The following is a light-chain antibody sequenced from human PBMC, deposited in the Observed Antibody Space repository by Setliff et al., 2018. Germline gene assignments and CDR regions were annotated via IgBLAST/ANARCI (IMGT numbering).Light chain of an antibody. Sequence: VLPQPPSASGTPGQRITISCSGGTSNIGSNPVNWYQQLPGTAPKLLIYSNNQRPSGVPDRFSGSKSGTSASLAVSGLQSEDEADFYCEAWDDSLNGYVFGSGTKVTVL. CDR3: EAWDDSLNGYV. CDR1: TSNIGSNP. V-gene: IGLV1-44*01. CDR2: SNN. J-gene: IGLJ1*01.